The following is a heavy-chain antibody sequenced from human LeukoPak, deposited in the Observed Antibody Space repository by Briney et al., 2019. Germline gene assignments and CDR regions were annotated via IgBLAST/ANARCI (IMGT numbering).Heavy chain of an antibody. D-gene: IGHD1-26*01. CDR3: ARGRSSWFEL. CDR2: IYYSGST. CDR1: GGSISSYY. J-gene: IGHJ5*02. Sequence: SETLSLTCTVSGGSISSYYWSWIRQPPGKGLEWIGYIYYSGSTNYNPSLKSRVTISVDTSKNQFSLKLSSVTAADTAVYYCARGRSSWFELWGQGTLVTVSS. V-gene: IGHV4-59*01.